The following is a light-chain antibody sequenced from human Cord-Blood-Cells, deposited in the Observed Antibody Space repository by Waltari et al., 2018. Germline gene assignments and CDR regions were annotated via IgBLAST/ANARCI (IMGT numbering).Light chain of an antibody. CDR2: DAS. J-gene: IGKJ5*01. CDR1: QSVSSY. CDR3: QQRSNWPIT. V-gene: IGKV3-11*01. Sequence: IVLTQSPATLSLSPGERATLSCRASQSVSSYLAWYQQKPGQAPRLLNYDASNRATGIPARFSGSGSGTDFTLTISSLEPEDFAVYYCQQRSNWPITFGQGTRLEIK.